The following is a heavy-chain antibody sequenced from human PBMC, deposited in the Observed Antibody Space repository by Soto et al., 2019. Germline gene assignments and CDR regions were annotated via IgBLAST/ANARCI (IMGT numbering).Heavy chain of an antibody. D-gene: IGHD2-2*01. V-gene: IGHV4-59*01. CDR1: GGSISSYY. J-gene: IGHJ4*02. Sequence: SETLSLTCTVSGGSISSYYCSWIRQPPGKGLEWIGYIYYSGSTNYNPSLKSRVTISVDTSKNQFSLKLSSVTAADTAVYYCARSCSSTSCYGKYYFDYWGQGTLVTVSS. CDR2: IYYSGST. CDR3: ARSCSSTSCYGKYYFDY.